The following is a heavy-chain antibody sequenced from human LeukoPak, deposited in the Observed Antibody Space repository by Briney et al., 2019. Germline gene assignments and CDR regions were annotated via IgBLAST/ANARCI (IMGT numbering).Heavy chain of an antibody. CDR1: GGSISSYY. J-gene: IGHJ4*02. CDR3: ASLGWYSSSRIFDY. D-gene: IGHD6-13*01. CDR2: IYYSGST. V-gene: IGHV4-59*12. Sequence: PSETLSLTCTVSGGSISSYYWSWIRQPPGKGLEWIGYIYYSGSTNYNPSLKSRVTISVDTSKNQFSLKLSSVTAADTAVYYCASLGWYSSSRIFDYWGQGTLVTVSS.